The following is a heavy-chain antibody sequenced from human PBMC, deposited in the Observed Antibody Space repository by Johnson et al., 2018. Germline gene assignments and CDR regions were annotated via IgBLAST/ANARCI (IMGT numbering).Heavy chain of an antibody. J-gene: IGHJ1*01. D-gene: IGHD1-26*01. Sequence: QVQLQQWGAGLLKPSETLSLTCAVYGGSFSGYYWSWIRQPPGKGLEWIGELNHSGSTNYNPPLKSRVTISVDTSKNQFSLKLSSVTAADTAVYYCAKEGVMEWEYYGPFQYWGPGTLVTVSS. CDR1: GGSFSGYY. CDR3: AKEGVMEWEYYGPFQY. CDR2: LNHSGST. V-gene: IGHV4-34*01.